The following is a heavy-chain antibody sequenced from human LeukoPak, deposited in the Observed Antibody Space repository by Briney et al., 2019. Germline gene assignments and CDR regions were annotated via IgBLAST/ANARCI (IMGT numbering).Heavy chain of an antibody. CDR2: ISYDGSNT. J-gene: IGHJ5*02. CDR1: GFTFSTYG. CDR3: AKSGYQLLAGNWFDP. D-gene: IGHD2-2*01. Sequence: PGKSLRLSCAASGFTFSTYGMHWVRQAPGKGLERVAVISYDGSNTNYADSAKGQLTISRDNSRNTLDLQMNSLRPEDTAVYYCAKSGYQLLAGNWFDPWGQGTLVTVSS. V-gene: IGHV3-30*18.